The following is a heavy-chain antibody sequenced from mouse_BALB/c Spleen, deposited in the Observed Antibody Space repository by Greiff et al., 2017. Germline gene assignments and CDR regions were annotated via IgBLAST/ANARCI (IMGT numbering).Heavy chain of an antibody. Sequence: VQLQQSGAELVRSGASVKLSCTASGFNIKDYYMHWVKQRPEQGLEWIGWIDPENGDTEYAPKFQGKATMTADTSSNTAYLQLSSLTSEDTAVYYCNAPLRLPPDNWGQGTTLTVSS. CDR2: IDPENGDT. D-gene: IGHD1-2*01. CDR3: NAPLRLPPDN. V-gene: IGHV14-4*02. CDR1: GFNIKDYY. J-gene: IGHJ2*01.